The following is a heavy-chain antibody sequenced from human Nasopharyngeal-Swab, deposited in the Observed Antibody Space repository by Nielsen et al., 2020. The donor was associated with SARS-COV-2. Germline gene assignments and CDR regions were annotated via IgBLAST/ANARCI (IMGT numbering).Heavy chain of an antibody. Sequence: GGSLRLSCAASGFTVSSNYMSWVRQAPGKGLEWVSVIYSGGSTYYADSVKGSFTISRDNSKNTLYLQMNSLRAEDTAVYYCAGSRFDYYYYYMDVWGKGTTVTVSS. CDR1: GFTVSSNY. D-gene: IGHD6-13*01. V-gene: IGHV3-66*01. CDR2: IYSGGST. CDR3: AGSRFDYYYYYMDV. J-gene: IGHJ6*03.